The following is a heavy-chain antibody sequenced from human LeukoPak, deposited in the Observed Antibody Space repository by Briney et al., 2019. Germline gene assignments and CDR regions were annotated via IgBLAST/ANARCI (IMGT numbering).Heavy chain of an antibody. CDR3: ARGASKWFDP. D-gene: IGHD4-11*01. Sequence: PSETLSLTCAVSGGSISSGGYSWSWIRQPPGKGLEWIGYIYYSGSTYYNPSLKSRVTISVDTSKNQFSLKLSSVTAADTAVYYCARGASKWFDPWGQGTLVTVSS. V-gene: IGHV4-30-4*07. CDR1: GGSISSGGYS. J-gene: IGHJ5*02. CDR2: IYYSGST.